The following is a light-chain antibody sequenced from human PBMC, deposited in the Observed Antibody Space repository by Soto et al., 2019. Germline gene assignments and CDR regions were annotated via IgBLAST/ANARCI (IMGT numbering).Light chain of an antibody. Sequence: EIVLTQSPGTLSLSPGERATLSCRASQSVSSSYLAWYQQKPGQAPRLLIYGASSRATGIPDRFSGSGSGTDFTRTISRREPEDFAVYYCQQYRTFGQEPKVEIK. V-gene: IGKV3-20*01. CDR2: GAS. CDR3: QQYRT. J-gene: IGKJ1*01. CDR1: QSVSSSY.